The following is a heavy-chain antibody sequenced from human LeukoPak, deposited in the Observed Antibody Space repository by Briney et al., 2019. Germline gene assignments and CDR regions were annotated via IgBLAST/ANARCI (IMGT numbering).Heavy chain of an antibody. CDR2: MNPNSGNT. CDR1: GYTFTSYD. V-gene: IGHV1-8*01. J-gene: IGHJ4*02. CDR3: ATRRGFDWYSY. Sequence: ASVKVSCKASGYTFTSYDINWVRQATGQGLEWMGWMNPNSGNTGYAQKFQGRVTMTGNTSISTAYMELSSLRSEDTAVYYCATRRGFDWYSYWGQGTLVTVSS. D-gene: IGHD3-9*01.